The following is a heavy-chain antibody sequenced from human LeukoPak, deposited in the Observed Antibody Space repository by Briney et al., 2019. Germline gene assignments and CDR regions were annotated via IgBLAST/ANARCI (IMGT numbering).Heavy chain of an antibody. D-gene: IGHD1-26*01. CDR2: ISSNSSTI. CDR1: GFTFSSYS. J-gene: IGHJ4*02. Sequence: GGTLRLSCAASGFTFSSYSMNWVRQAPAKGLEGVSYISSNSSTIYYADSVKGRFTISRDNAKNSLYLQMNSLRAEDTAVYYCLRDRWELVLLFDSWGQRTLVTVSS. V-gene: IGHV3-48*04. CDR3: LRDRWELVLLFDS.